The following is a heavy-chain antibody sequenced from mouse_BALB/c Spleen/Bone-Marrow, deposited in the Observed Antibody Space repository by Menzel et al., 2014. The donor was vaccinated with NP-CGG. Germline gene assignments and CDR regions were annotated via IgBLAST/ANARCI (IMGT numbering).Heavy chain of an antibody. CDR1: GYTFTEYT. CDR3: AREAYYYGSSPGWFAY. V-gene: IGHV1-18*01. CDR2: INPNNGGT. Sequence: VQLKESGPELVKPGASVKISCKTSGYTFTEYTMHWVKQSHGKSLEWIGGINPNNGGTSYNQKFKGKATLTVDKSSSTAYMELRSLTSEDSTVYYCAREAYYYGSSPGWFAYWGQGTLVTVSA. J-gene: IGHJ3*01. D-gene: IGHD1-1*01.